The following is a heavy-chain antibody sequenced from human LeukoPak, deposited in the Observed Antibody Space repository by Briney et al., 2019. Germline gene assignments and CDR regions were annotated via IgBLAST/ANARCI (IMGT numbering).Heavy chain of an antibody. CDR1: GYTFTGYY. V-gene: IGHV1-2*02. D-gene: IGHD6-19*01. J-gene: IGHJ4*02. CDR2: INPNSGGT. Sequence: ASVKVSCKASGYTFTGYYTHWVRQAPGQGLEWMGWINPNSGGTNYAQKFQGRVTMTRDTSISTAYMELSRLRSDDTAVYYCARAYSSGWYQSGVYFDYWGQGTLVTVSS. CDR3: ARAYSSGWYQSGVYFDY.